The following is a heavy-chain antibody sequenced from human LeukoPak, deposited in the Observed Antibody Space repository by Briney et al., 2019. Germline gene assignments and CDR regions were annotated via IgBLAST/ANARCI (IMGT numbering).Heavy chain of an antibody. Sequence: GGSLRLSCAASGFTFSGYWMSWVRQAPGKGLEWVANIKQDGSEKFYVDSVKGRFTISRDNSKNTLYLQMNSLRAEDTAVYYCAKVAMEGDVWGKGTTVTISS. CDR3: AKVAMEGDV. V-gene: IGHV3-7*01. CDR2: IKQDGSEK. J-gene: IGHJ6*04. CDR1: GFTFSGYW. D-gene: IGHD5-18*01.